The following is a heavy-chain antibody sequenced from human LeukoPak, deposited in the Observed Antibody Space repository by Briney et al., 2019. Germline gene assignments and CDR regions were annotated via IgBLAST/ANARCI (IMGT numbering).Heavy chain of an antibody. D-gene: IGHD3-16*02. CDR2: ISSSSSYI. V-gene: IGHV3-21*06. Sequence: TGGSLRLSCAASGFTFSSYNMNWVRQAPGKGLEWVSSISSSSSYIYYADSVKGRFTISRDNAKNSLYLQMNSLRAEDTAVYYCARVIAFRGYMDVWGKGTTVTVSS. CDR3: ARVIAFRGYMDV. J-gene: IGHJ6*03. CDR1: GFTFSSYN.